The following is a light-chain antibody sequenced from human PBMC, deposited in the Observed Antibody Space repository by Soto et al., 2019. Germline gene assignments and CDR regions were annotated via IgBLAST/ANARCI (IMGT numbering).Light chain of an antibody. CDR2: AAS. CDR3: QQYQTLPFP. V-gene: IGKV3-15*01. Sequence: DRVMTPSPATMSVSPGECATLSCRANQHVSSHIAWYQHNPGHAPSLLIHAASTRATGIPDRFSGSGSGTEFTLTISRLESEDFALYYCQQYQTLPFPFGQGTKLEIK. CDR1: QHVSSH. J-gene: IGKJ2*01.